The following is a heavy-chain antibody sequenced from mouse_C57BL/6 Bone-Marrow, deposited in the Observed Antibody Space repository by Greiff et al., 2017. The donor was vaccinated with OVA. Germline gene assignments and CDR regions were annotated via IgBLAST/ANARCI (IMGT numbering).Heavy chain of an antibody. CDR1: GYTFTSYG. V-gene: IGHV1-81*01. D-gene: IGHD1-1*01. Sequence: QVQLKESGAELARPGASVKLSCKASGYTFTSYGISWVKQRTGQGLEWIGEIYPRSGNTYYNEKFKGKATLTADKSSSTAFMDLRSLTSEDSAVYFCARHPAYYYGSSPWFAYWGQGTLVTVSA. CDR2: IYPRSGNT. J-gene: IGHJ3*01. CDR3: ARHPAYYYGSSPWFAY.